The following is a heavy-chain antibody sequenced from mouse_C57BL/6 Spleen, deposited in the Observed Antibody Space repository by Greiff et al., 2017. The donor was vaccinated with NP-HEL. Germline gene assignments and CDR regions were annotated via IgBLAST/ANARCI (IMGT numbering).Heavy chain of an antibody. Sequence: EVQLQQSGPELVKPGASVKIPCKASGYTFTDYNMDWVKQSHGKSLEWIGDINPNNGGTIYNQKFKGKATVTVDKSSSTAYMELRSLTSEDTAVYYCAREAGYAMDYWGQGTSVTVSS. CDR2: INPNNGGT. CDR1: GYTFTDYN. CDR3: AREAGYAMDY. J-gene: IGHJ4*01. V-gene: IGHV1-18*01.